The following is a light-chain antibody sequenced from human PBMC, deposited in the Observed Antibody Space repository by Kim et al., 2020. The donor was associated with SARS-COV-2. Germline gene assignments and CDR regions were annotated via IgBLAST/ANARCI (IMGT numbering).Light chain of an antibody. J-gene: IGKJ5*01. CDR2: DVS. CDR1: QVIRKF. V-gene: IGKV1-33*01. Sequence: ASVGDRVTITFQATQVIRKFLNGYKQRPGKAPQLLIYDVSNLQTGVPSRFSGSGYGTEFTRTISSLQPEDFATYYCQQNDAFPITFGQGKRLEIK. CDR3: QQNDAFPIT.